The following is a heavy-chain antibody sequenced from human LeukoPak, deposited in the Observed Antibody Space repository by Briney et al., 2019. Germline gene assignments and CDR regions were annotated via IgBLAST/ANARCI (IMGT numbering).Heavy chain of an antibody. V-gene: IGHV7-4-1*02. D-gene: IGHD3-10*01. J-gene: IGHJ6*03. CDR2: INTNTGNP. CDR1: GYTFTSYA. CDR3: ARLGEYAIFAYYYYYYMDV. Sequence: ASVKVSCKASGYTFTSYAMNWVRQAPGQGLEWMGWINTNTGNPTYAQGFTGRFVFSLDTSVSTAYLQISSLKAEDTAVYYCARLGEYAIFAYYYYYYMDVWGKGTTVTVSS.